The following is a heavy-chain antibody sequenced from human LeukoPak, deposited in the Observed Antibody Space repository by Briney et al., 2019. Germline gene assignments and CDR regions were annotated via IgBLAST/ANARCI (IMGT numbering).Heavy chain of an antibody. CDR3: ARDTRGSYRCFDP. D-gene: IGHD6-19*01. CDR1: GFIFSSFE. J-gene: IGHJ5*02. V-gene: IGHV3-48*03. Sequence: QPGGSLRLSCVASGFIFSSFEMNWVRQALGKGLEWVSYISGSGNTKHYADSVKGRFTISRDNAMNSLYLEMNSLRVEDTALYFCARDTRGSYRCFDPWGQGTLVTVSS. CDR2: ISGSGNTK.